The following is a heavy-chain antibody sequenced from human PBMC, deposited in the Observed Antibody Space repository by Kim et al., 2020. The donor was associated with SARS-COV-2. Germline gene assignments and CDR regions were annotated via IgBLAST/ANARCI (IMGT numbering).Heavy chain of an antibody. Sequence: GRSLRLSCAVSGIPFSDAWFNWVRQSPGKGLEWVGRIKSKTDGGTPDLAAPVKGRFAISRDDSKDTLYLLMNDVKTDDSAMYYCTTVSMRWGQGTLVTVSS. D-gene: IGHD2-2*01. V-gene: IGHV3-15*01. J-gene: IGHJ4*02. CDR3: TTVSMR. CDR2: IKSKTDGGTP. CDR1: GIPFSDAW.